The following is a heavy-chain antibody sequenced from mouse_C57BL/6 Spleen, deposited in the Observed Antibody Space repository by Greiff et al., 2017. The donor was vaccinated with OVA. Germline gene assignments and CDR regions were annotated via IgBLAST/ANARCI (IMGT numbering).Heavy chain of an antibody. CDR1: GYTFTDYN. Sequence: SGPELVKPGASVKIPCKASGYTFTDYNMDWVKQSHGKSLEWIGDINPNNGGTIYNQKFKGKATLTVDKSSSTAYMELRSLTSEDTAVYYCARGDDGYYDYAMDYWGQGTSVTVSS. CDR3: ARGDDGYYDYAMDY. D-gene: IGHD2-3*01. V-gene: IGHV1-18*01. CDR2: INPNNGGT. J-gene: IGHJ4*01.